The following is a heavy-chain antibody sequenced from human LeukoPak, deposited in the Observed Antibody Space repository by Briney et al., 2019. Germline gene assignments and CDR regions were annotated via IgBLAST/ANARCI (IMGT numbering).Heavy chain of an antibody. CDR3: ARDWYDSYRRRYYYYYMDV. D-gene: IGHD3-22*01. J-gene: IGHJ6*03. Sequence: PSETLSLTCTVSGGSVSSSDYYWGWIRQPPGRGLEWIGSIYYSGSTYYSPSLKSRVTISVDTSKNQFSLKLSSVTAADTAVYYCARDWYDSYRRRYYYYYMDVWGKGTTVTISS. CDR1: GGSVSSSDYY. V-gene: IGHV4-39*07. CDR2: IYYSGST.